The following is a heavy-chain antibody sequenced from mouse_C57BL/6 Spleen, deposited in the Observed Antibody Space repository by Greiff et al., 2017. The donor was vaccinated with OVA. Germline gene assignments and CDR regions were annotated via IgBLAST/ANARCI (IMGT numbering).Heavy chain of an antibody. Sequence: QVQLQQPGAELVKPGASVKLSCKASGYTFTSYWMQWVNQRPGQGLEWIGEIDPSDSYTNYNQKFKGKATLTVDTSSSTAYMQLSSLTSEDSAVYYCARSPPYYYGSSYDFDYWGQGTTLTVSS. J-gene: IGHJ2*01. V-gene: IGHV1-50*01. D-gene: IGHD1-1*01. CDR3: ARSPPYYYGSSYDFDY. CDR1: GYTFTSYW. CDR2: IDPSDSYT.